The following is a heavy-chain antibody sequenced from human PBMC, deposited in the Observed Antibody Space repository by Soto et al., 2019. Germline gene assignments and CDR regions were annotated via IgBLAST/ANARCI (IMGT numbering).Heavy chain of an antibody. Sequence: LRLSCAVSWFTFSYNYMNWVRQAPGKGLEWVSVIYRGGDTFYADSVKGRFTISRDNSKNTLYLQMNSLRAEDTAVYYCARGMYGSGSYYIGDAFDMWGQGTMVTVSS. J-gene: IGHJ3*02. D-gene: IGHD3-10*01. CDR2: IYRGGDT. CDR1: WFTFSYNY. CDR3: ARGMYGSGSYYIGDAFDM. V-gene: IGHV3-53*01.